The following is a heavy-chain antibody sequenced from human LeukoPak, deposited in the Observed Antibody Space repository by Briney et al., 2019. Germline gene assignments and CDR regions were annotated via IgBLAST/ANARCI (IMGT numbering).Heavy chain of an antibody. CDR2: IYYSGST. V-gene: IGHV4-59*01. J-gene: IGHJ4*02. D-gene: IGHD6-13*01. CDR1: GGSINSYY. Sequence: SETLSLTCTVSGGSINSYYWSWIRQPPGKGLEWIGYIYYSGSTNYNPSLKSRVTISVDTSKNQFSLRLSSVTAADTAVYYCARVTGYMTEDYFEYWGQGTLVTVSA. CDR3: ARVTGYMTEDYFEY.